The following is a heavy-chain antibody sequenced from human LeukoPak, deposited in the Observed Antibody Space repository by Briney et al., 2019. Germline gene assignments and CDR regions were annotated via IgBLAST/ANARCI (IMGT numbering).Heavy chain of an antibody. CDR3: ARDRGSSGWGWFDP. J-gene: IGHJ5*02. Sequence: SETLSLTCTVSGGSISSYYWSWIRQPAGKGLEWIGRIYTSGSTNYNPSLKSRVTMSVDTSKNQFSLKLSSVTAADTAVYYCARDRGSSGWGWFDPWGQGTLVTVSS. V-gene: IGHV4-4*07. D-gene: IGHD6-19*01. CDR1: GGSISSYY. CDR2: IYTSGST.